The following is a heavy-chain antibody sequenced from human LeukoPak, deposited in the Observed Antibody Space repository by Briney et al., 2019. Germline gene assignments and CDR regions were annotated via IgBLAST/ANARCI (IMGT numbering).Heavy chain of an antibody. V-gene: IGHV3-30*03. CDR2: ISYDGSNK. D-gene: IGHD3-22*01. Sequence: GGSLRLSCAASGFTFSSYSMNWVRQAPGKGLEWVAVISYDGSNKYYADSVKGRFTISRDNSKNTLYLQMNSLRAEDTAVYYCARCDSSGYYGCNYYYGMDVWGQGTTVTVSS. J-gene: IGHJ6*02. CDR3: ARCDSSGYYGCNYYYGMDV. CDR1: GFTFSSYS.